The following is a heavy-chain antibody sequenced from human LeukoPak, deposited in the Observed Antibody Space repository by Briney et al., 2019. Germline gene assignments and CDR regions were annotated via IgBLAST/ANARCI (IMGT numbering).Heavy chain of an antibody. J-gene: IGHJ4*02. Sequence: SETLSLTCTVPGGSISSYYWSWIRQPPGKGLEWIGYIYYSGSTNYNPSLKSRVTISVDTSKNQFSLKLSSVTAADTAVYYCARGVRYCSSTSCYMYYFDYWGQGTLVTVSS. CDR3: ARGVRYCSSTSCYMYYFDY. V-gene: IGHV4-59*01. CDR1: GGSISSYY. D-gene: IGHD2-2*02. CDR2: IYYSGST.